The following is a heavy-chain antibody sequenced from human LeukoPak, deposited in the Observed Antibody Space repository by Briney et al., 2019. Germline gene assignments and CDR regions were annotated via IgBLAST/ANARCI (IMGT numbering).Heavy chain of an antibody. J-gene: IGHJ4*02. Sequence: PGGSLRLSCAASGFTFSSYSMKWVRQAPGKGLGWVSAISGSGGSTYYADSVKGRFTISRDNSKNTLYLQMNSLRAEDTAVYYCASSALWFGELWPDYWGQGTLVTVSS. D-gene: IGHD3-10*01. CDR3: ASSALWFGELWPDY. CDR1: GFTFSSYS. V-gene: IGHV3-23*01. CDR2: ISGSGGST.